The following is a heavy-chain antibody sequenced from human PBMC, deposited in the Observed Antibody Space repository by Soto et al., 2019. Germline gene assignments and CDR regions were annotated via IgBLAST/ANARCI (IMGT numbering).Heavy chain of an antibody. D-gene: IGHD6-6*01. J-gene: IGHJ6*04. CDR3: ASIADRTYYFYGMDV. V-gene: IGHV4-34*01. CDR1: GGSFSGYY. CDR2: INHSGST. Sequence: SETLSLTCAVYGGSFSGYYWSWIRQPPGKGLEWIGEINHSGSTNYNPSLKSRVTISVDTSKNQFSLKLRSVTAADTAVYYCASIADRTYYFYGMDVWGEGPTVTVSS.